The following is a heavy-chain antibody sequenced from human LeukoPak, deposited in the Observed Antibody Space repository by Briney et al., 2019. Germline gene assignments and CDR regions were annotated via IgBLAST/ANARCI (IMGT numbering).Heavy chain of an antibody. CDR2: IIPIFGTA. CDR3: ATNIVVDATGLSYYSMDV. V-gene: IGHV1-69*05. J-gene: IGHJ6*03. CDR1: GGTFSSYA. Sequence: SVKVSCKASGGTFSSYAISWVRQAPGQGLEWMGGIIPIFGTANYAQTFQGRVTITTDEPTSTAYMELSSLRSEDTPVYYGATNIVVDATGLSYYSMDVWGKGTTVTVSS. D-gene: IGHD2-2*01.